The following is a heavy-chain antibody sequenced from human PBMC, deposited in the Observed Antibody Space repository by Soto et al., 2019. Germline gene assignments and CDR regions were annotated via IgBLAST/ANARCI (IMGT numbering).Heavy chain of an antibody. V-gene: IGHV4-31*03. D-gene: IGHD3-9*01. CDR2: IYYSGST. CDR1: GGSISSGGYY. J-gene: IGHJ6*02. Sequence: QVQLQESGPGLVKPSQTLSLTCTVSGGSISSGGYYWSWIRQHPGKGLEWIGYIYYSGSTYYNPSLQSRVTISVDTSKNQFSLKLSSVTAADTAVYYCARGGDYDILTGYYYYGMDVWGQGTTVTVSS. CDR3: ARGGDYDILTGYYYYGMDV.